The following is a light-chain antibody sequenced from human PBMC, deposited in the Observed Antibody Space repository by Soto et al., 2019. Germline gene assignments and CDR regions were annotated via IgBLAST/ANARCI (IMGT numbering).Light chain of an antibody. Sequence: EIVMTQSPATLSVSPGERATLSCRASQSVGSNYLAWYQQKPGQAPRILIFGASGRATGIPDRFSGSGSGSDFTLTISSLQSEDFAVYYCQQYNKWPLTFGPGTKVDIK. V-gene: IGKV3D-15*01. CDR2: GAS. CDR3: QQYNKWPLT. J-gene: IGKJ3*01. CDR1: QSVGSN.